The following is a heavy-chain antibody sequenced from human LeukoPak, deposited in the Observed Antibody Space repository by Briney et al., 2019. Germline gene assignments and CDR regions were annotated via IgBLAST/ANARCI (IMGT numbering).Heavy chain of an antibody. J-gene: IGHJ3*02. D-gene: IGHD6-13*01. CDR3: AREGTAGTAFDI. CDR1: GGSISSYY. Sequence: KTSETLSLTCTVSGGSISSYYWSWIRQPPGKGLEWIGYIYYSGSINYNPSLKSRVTISVDTSKNQFSLKLSSVTAADTAVYYCAREGTAGTAFDIWGQGTMVIVSS. CDR2: IYYSGSI. V-gene: IGHV4-59*01.